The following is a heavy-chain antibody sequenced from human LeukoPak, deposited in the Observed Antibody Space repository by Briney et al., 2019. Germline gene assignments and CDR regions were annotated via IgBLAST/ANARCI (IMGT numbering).Heavy chain of an antibody. Sequence: GGSLRLSCAASGFTFSSYSMNWVRQAPGKGLEWVSSISSSSNYIYYAGSMKGRFTISRDNAKNSLYLQMNSLRAEDTAVYYCAREGLWAFDIWGQGTMVTVSS. CDR1: GFTFSSYS. CDR2: ISSSSNYI. CDR3: AREGLWAFDI. V-gene: IGHV3-21*01. D-gene: IGHD3-16*01. J-gene: IGHJ3*02.